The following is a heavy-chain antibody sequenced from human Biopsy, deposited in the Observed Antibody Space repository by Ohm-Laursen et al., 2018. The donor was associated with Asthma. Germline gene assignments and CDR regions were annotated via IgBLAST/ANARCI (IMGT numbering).Heavy chain of an antibody. J-gene: IGHJ2*01. V-gene: IGHV1-2*06. CDR2: IDPNSGGT. D-gene: IGHD3-16*01. CDR1: GYPFTDHY. CDR3: ARIKIRIGAGTDRYFDL. Sequence: SVKVSCKASGYPFTDHYVHWVRQASGQGLEWMGRIDPNSGGTNYAQKFLGRVTMTRDTSVNTAFMVLSRLRSDDTAVYYCARIKIRIGAGTDRYFDLWGRGTLVTVSS.